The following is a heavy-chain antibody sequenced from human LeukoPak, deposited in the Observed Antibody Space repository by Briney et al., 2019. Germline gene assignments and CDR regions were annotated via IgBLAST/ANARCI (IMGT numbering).Heavy chain of an antibody. D-gene: IGHD2-15*01. CDR3: ARDETFCSGGTCYTRGYFAF. J-gene: IGHJ4*02. Sequence: GGSLRLSCAASGFTLSNYWMSWVRQAPGKGLEWVANIKEDGSDKYYVDSLMGRFTISRDNAKNSLYLQMSGLRAEDTALYYCARDETFCSGGTCYTRGYFAFWGQGTLVTVSS. V-gene: IGHV3-7*01. CDR2: IKEDGSDK. CDR1: GFTLSNYW.